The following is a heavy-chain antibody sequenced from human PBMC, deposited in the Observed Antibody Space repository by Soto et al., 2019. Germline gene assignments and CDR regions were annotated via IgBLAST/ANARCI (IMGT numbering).Heavy chain of an antibody. CDR3: ARTVDYYDSSGYYYNWFDP. CDR2: IYYSGST. V-gene: IGHV4-31*03. CDR1: GGSISSGGYY. Sequence: PSETLSLTCTVSGGSISSGGYYWSWIRQHPGKGLEWIGYIYYSGSTYYTPSLKSRVTISVDTSKNQFSLKLSSVTAAATAVYYCARTVDYYDSSGYYYNWFDPWGQGTLVTSPQ. J-gene: IGHJ5*02. D-gene: IGHD3-22*01.